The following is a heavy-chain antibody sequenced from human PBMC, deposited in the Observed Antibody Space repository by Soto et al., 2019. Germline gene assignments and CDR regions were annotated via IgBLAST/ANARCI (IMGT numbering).Heavy chain of an antibody. D-gene: IGHD1-1*01. J-gene: IGHJ3*01. CDR1: GFIFRTYS. Sequence: EEQLVESGGGLVKPGGSLRLSCAASGFIFRTYSMSWVRQAPGKGLEWVSSISSSGTYIFYTDSVKGRFTISRDNAKNSFYLQRTSRRAEDPVVYYCPRNRPRPTTAFNSWGKGTWSPSLQ. CDR3: PRNRPRPTTAFNS. V-gene: IGHV3-21*01. CDR2: ISSSGTYI.